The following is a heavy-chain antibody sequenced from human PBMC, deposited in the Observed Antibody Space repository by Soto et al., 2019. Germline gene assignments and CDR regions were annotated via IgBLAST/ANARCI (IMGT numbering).Heavy chain of an antibody. V-gene: IGHV1-69*12. CDR1: GGTFSSYA. CDR2: IIPIFGTA. CDR3: ATHMTTVGYGYVMDV. Sequence: QVQLVQSGAEVKKPGSSVTVSCKASGGTFSSYAISWVRPAPGQGLEWMGGIIPIFGTADYAQKFQGRVTITADESASTAYMQLSSLRSEDTAVYYCATHMTTVGYGYVMDVWGQGTTVTVSS. D-gene: IGHD4-4*01. J-gene: IGHJ6*02.